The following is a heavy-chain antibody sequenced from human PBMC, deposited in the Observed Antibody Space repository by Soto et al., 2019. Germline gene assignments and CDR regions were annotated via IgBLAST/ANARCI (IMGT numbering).Heavy chain of an antibody. V-gene: IGHV3-11*03. J-gene: IGHJ4*01. D-gene: IGHD3-9*01. CDR3: AGSDGDILTGYPFDY. CDR1: GFTFSDFY. CDR2: IFSKSTYT. Sequence: GGSLRLSCAVSGFTFSDFYMNWIRQTPGKGLERVSQIFSKSTYTNYADSVKGRFTISRDNVKNSLYLHINSLRAEDAAVYFCAGSDGDILTGYPFDYWGHGTPVTVSS.